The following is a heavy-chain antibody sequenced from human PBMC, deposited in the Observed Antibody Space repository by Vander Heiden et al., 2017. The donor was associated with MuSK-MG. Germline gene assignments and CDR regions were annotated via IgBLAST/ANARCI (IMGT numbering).Heavy chain of an antibody. CDR1: GFTFSSYG. CDR3: ARDEGAMVPDNFDY. D-gene: IGHD5-18*01. V-gene: IGHV3-33*01. Sequence: QVQLVESGGGVVQPGRSLRLSGAASGFTFSSYGMHWVRQAPGKGLEWVAVIWYDGSNKYYADSVKGRFTISRDNSKNTLYLQMNSLRAEDTAVYYCARDEGAMVPDNFDYWGQGTLVTVSS. J-gene: IGHJ4*02. CDR2: IWYDGSNK.